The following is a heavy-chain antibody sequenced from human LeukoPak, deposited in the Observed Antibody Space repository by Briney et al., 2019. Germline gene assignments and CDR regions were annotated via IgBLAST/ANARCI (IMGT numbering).Heavy chain of an antibody. CDR1: GFTFSSYW. CDR3: ARDNWRDYLADALDI. J-gene: IGHJ3*02. D-gene: IGHD4-11*01. V-gene: IGHV3-30-3*01. CDR2: ISYDGSNK. Sequence: PGGSLRLSCAASGFTFSSYWMSWVRQAPGKGLDWVASISYDGSNKYYADSVKGRFTISRDSSKNTLYLQMNSLRAEDTAVYYCARDNWRDYLADALDIWGQGTMVTVSS.